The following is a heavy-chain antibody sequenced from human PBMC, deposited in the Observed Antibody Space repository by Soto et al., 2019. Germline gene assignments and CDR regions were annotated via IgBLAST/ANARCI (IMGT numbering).Heavy chain of an antibody. CDR1: GDSITAYY. V-gene: IGHV4-59*01. Sequence: QMQLQESGPGLVKPSETLSLICSVSGDSITAYYLSCLRQSLGKELEWIGYIYHNGETNYNPSLKSRVTISADTSKTQFSLRLSSVTAADTGVYYCARDKGGEFLKGSGMDVWGQGTMVIVSS. J-gene: IGHJ6*02. D-gene: IGHD3-10*01. CDR2: IYHNGET. CDR3: ARDKGGEFLKGSGMDV.